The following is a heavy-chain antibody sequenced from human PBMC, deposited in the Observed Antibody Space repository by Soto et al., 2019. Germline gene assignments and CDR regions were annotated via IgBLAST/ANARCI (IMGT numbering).Heavy chain of an antibody. CDR1: GYTFTSYY. D-gene: IGHD1-26*01. CDR3: AKDKYSGSPGIFDF. CDR2: INHSGGST. Sequence: ASVKVSCKASGYTFTSYYKHWVREAPGQGLEWMGIINHSGGSTSYAQKFQGRVTMTRDTSTSTVYMELSRLRSEDTAVYYWAKDKYSGSPGIFDFWGKGTLVTVT. J-gene: IGHJ3*01. V-gene: IGHV1-46*01.